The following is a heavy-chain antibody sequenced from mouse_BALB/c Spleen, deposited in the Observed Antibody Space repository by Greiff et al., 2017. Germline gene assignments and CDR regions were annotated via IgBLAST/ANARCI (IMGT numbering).Heavy chain of an antibody. J-gene: IGHJ2*01. CDR2: VNPNNGGT. Sequence: VQLQQSGPDLVKLGASVKISCKASGYSFTGYYMHWVKQSHGKSLEWIGRVNPNNGGTSYNQKFKGKAILTVDKSSSTAYMELRSLTSEDSAVYYCARWGEADYWGQGTTLTVSS. V-gene: IGHV1-26*01. CDR3: ARWGEADY. CDR1: GYSFTGYY.